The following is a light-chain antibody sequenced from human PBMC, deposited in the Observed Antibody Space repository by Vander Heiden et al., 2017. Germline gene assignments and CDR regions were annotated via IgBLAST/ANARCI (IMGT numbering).Light chain of an antibody. V-gene: IGLV3-21*03. CDR1: NIGSKS. J-gene: IGLJ3*02. CDR2: DDS. CDR3: QVWDSGSDHWV. Sequence: SYVLTQPPSVSVAPGKTARITCGGNNIGSKSVHWYQQKPGQAPVLGGEDDSDRPSGIPERFSCSNSGKKAKPKISRVEAGDEADYDGQVWDSGSDHWVVGGGTKLTVL.